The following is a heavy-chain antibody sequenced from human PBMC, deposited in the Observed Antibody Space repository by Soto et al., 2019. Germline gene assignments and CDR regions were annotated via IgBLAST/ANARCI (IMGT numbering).Heavy chain of an antibody. J-gene: IGHJ4*02. Sequence: ASVKVSCKTSGYTFTDYYMHWVRQAPGQGLEWMGWINPDSGGSNYAQKFQGRVTMTRDTFISTAYMELSRLRSDDTAVYYCARESHYAYWGQGTLVTVSS. CDR2: INPDSGGS. V-gene: IGHV1-2*02. D-gene: IGHD3-16*01. CDR1: GYTFTDYY. CDR3: ARESHYAY.